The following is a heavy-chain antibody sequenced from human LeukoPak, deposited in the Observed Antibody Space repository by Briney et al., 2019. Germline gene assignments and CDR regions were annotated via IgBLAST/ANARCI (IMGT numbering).Heavy chain of an antibody. CDR3: AREKAGKYNWFDP. CDR2: IIPIFGTA. D-gene: IGHD1-1*01. CDR1: GYTFTSYG. Sequence: ASVKVSCKASGYTFTSYGISWVRQAPGQGLEWMGRIIPIFGTANYAQKFQGRVTITTDESTSTAYMELSSLRSEDTAVYYCAREKAGKYNWFDPWGQGTLSPSPQ. V-gene: IGHV1-69*05. J-gene: IGHJ5*02.